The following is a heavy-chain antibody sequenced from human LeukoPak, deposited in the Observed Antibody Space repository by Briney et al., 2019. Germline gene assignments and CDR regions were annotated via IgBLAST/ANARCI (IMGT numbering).Heavy chain of an antibody. V-gene: IGHV1-2*02. CDR3: SRNVYCGGDCNTIDY. CDR1: GYTFTDNY. Sequence: AASVKVSCTPSGYTFTDNYILWLRQAPGQGLEWMGWINANSGGAKYAQKFQGRVTMTRDTSINTAYMQLERLTSGDTAIYYCSRNVYCGGDCNTIDYWGRGTPVTVSS. D-gene: IGHD2-21*01. CDR2: INANSGGA. J-gene: IGHJ4*02.